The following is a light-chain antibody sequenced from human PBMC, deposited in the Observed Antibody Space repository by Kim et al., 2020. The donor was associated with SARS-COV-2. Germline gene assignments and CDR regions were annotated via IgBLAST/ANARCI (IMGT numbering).Light chain of an antibody. J-gene: IGLJ2*01. CDR3: LSADSSGTYP. Sequence: SYELTQPPSVSVSLGQMARITCSGEALPKKYAYWYQQKPGQFPVLVIYKDSERPSGIPERFSGSSSGTIVTLTISGVQAEDEADYYCLSADSSGTYPFGGGTQLTVL. V-gene: IGLV3-16*01. CDR1: ALPKKY. CDR2: KDS.